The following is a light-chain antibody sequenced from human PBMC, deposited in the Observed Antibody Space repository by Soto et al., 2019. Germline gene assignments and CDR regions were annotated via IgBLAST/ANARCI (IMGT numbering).Light chain of an antibody. CDR3: SSYTTSETRV. J-gene: IGLJ1*01. CDR1: SSDVGSYNY. Sequence: QSALTQPASVSGSPGQSITISCTGTSSDVGSYNYVSWYQHHPGKVPKLMIYDVSSRPSGVSNRFSGSKSGNTASLTISGLQTEGEADYCCSSYTTSETRVFGTGTKVTVL. CDR2: DVS. V-gene: IGLV2-14*03.